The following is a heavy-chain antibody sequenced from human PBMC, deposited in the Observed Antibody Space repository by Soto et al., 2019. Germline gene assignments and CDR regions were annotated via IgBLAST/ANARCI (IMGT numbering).Heavy chain of an antibody. Sequence: PGGSLRLSCAASGFTFSSYSMNWVRQAPGKGLEWVSYISSSSSTIYYADSVKGRFTISRDNAKNSLYLQMNNLRAEDTAVYYCARDRGSCGSSTSCYFKDYYYYYMDVWGKGTTVTVSS. CDR1: GFTFSSYS. J-gene: IGHJ6*03. D-gene: IGHD2-2*01. V-gene: IGHV3-48*01. CDR3: ARDRGSCGSSTSCYFKDYYYYYMDV. CDR2: ISSSSSTI.